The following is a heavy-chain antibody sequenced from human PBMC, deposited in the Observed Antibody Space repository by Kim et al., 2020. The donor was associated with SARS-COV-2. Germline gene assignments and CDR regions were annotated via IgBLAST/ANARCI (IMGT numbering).Heavy chain of an antibody. D-gene: IGHD3-3*01. Sequence: SETLSLTCTVSGGSISSGGYYWSWIRQHPGKGLEWIGYIYYSGSTYYNPSLKSRVTISVDTSKNQFSLKLSSVTAADTAVYYCARDFPDGITCWGQGTLVTVSS. V-gene: IGHV4-31*03. J-gene: IGHJ4*02. CDR1: GGSISSGGYY. CDR3: ARDFPDGITC. CDR2: IYYSGST.